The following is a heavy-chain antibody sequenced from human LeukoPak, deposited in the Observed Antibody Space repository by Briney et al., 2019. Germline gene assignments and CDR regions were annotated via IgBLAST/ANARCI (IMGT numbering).Heavy chain of an antibody. Sequence: GGSLRLSCAASVFTFSDYYMSWIRQAPGKGLEWLSYITGSGRTIYYADSVKGRFTISRDNAKNSLYLQMNSLRAEDTAVYYCARMVVPHRFDYWGQGNLVTVSS. J-gene: IGHJ4*02. D-gene: IGHD2-2*01. CDR1: VFTFSDYY. CDR3: ARMVVPHRFDY. V-gene: IGHV3-11*01. CDR2: ITGSGRTI.